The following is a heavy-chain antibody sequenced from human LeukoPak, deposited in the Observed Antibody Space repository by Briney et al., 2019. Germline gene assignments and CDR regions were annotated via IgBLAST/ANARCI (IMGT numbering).Heavy chain of an antibody. Sequence: TGGSLRLSCAASGFTFSNYGIHWVRQAPGKGLEWVAFIRYDGSNEYYADSVKGRFTISRDNSKNTLYLQMNSLRTEDTAVYYCAKEVPRQLLFLLTLHIDYWGQGTLVTVSS. D-gene: IGHD2-2*01. J-gene: IGHJ4*02. V-gene: IGHV3-30*02. CDR2: IRYDGSNE. CDR1: GFTFSNYG. CDR3: AKEVPRQLLFLLTLHIDY.